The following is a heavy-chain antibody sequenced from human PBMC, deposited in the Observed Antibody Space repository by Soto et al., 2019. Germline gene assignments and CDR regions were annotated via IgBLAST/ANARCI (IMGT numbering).Heavy chain of an antibody. CDR2: ISSSSSYI. V-gene: IGHV3-21*01. CDR3: ARGACSGASCYPYNWFDP. Sequence: PGGSLRLSCAASGFTFSSYSMNWVRQAPGKGLEWVSSISSSSSYIYYADSVKGRFTISRDNAKNSLYLQMNSLRAEDTAVYYCARGACSGASCYPYNWFDPWGQGTLVTVSS. D-gene: IGHD2-15*01. J-gene: IGHJ5*02. CDR1: GFTFSSYS.